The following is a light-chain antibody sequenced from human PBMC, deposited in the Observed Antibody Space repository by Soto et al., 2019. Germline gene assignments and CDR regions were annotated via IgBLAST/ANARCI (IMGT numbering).Light chain of an antibody. CDR3: QQYNSYAT. J-gene: IGKJ1*01. V-gene: IGKV1-39*01. CDR2: AAS. CDR1: QSISSY. Sequence: DIQMTQSPSSLSASVVDRVTITFRASQSISSYLNWYQQKPGKAPKLLIYAASSLQSGVPSRFSGSGSETEFTLTISSLQPDDFATYYCQQYNSYATFGQGTKVDIK.